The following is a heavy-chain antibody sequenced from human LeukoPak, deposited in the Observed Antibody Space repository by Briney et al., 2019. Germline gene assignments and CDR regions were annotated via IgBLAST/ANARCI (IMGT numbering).Heavy chain of an antibody. CDR1: GDSVSSGSDC. D-gene: IGHD1-26*01. J-gene: IGHJ4*02. CDR2: IYYSGST. V-gene: IGHV4-30-4*08. CDR3: ARVGSGSYNFDY. Sequence: SETLSLTCTVSGDSVSSGSDCWGWIRQPPGKGLEWIGYIYYSGSTYYNPSLKSRVTISVDTSKNRFSLKLSSVTAADTAVYYCARVGSGSYNFDYWGQGTLVTVSS.